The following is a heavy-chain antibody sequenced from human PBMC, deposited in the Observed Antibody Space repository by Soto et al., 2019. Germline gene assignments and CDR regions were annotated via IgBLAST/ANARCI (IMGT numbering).Heavy chain of an antibody. J-gene: IGHJ4*02. CDR2: IYGGGTT. V-gene: IGHV3-53*01. Sequence: EVQLVESGGGLIQPGGSLRLSCAASGFTVSSKYMTWVRRAPGKGLEGVSVIYGGGTTYYADSAKAGFTTSRDNSKNTLYLQMSSLRAEDTAVYYCVRTTGWAGFDFWGQGPLVTASS. CDR3: VRTTGWAGFDF. D-gene: IGHD6-19*01. CDR1: GFTVSSKY.